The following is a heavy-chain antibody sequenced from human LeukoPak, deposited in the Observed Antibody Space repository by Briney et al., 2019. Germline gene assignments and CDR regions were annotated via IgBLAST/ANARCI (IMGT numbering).Heavy chain of an antibody. CDR3: ATGAVAGSFDI. CDR2: IYYSGST. V-gene: IGHV4-59*01. D-gene: IGHD6-19*01. CDR1: GGFISSYY. J-gene: IGHJ3*02. Sequence: SETLSLTCTASGGFISSYYWSWIRQSPGKGLEWIGYIYYSGSTNYNPSLKSRVTISIDTSKNQFSLKLKSVTTADTAVYYCATGAVAGSFDIWGQGTMLIVSS.